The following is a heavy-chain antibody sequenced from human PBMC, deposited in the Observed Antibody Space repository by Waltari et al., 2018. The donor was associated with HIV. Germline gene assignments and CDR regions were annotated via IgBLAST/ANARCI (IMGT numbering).Heavy chain of an antibody. J-gene: IGHJ6*02. Sequence: QVQLQESGPGLVKPSQTLSLTCTVSGGSISSGSYYWSWIRQPAGKGLEWIGRIYTSGSTNYNPSLKSRVTISVDTSKNQFSLKLSSVTAADTAVYYCARSIVVVPAAEGFDYYYGMDVWGQGTTVTVSS. D-gene: IGHD2-2*01. CDR3: ARSIVVVPAAEGFDYYYGMDV. CDR2: IYTSGST. CDR1: GGSISSGSYY. V-gene: IGHV4-61*02.